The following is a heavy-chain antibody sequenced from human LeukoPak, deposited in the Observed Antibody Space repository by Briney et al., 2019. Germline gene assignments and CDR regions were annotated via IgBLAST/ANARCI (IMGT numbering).Heavy chain of an antibody. CDR2: FDPEDGET. CDR1: GYTLTELS. CDR3: ATGRVGGWNVVLFDY. D-gene: IGHD2-15*01. V-gene: IGHV1-24*01. Sequence: ASVKVSCKVSGYTLTELSMHCVRQAPGKGLEWMGGFDPEDGETIYAQKFQGRVTMTEDTSTDTAYMELSSLRSEDTAVYYCATGRVGGWNVVLFDYWGQGTLVTVSS. J-gene: IGHJ4*02.